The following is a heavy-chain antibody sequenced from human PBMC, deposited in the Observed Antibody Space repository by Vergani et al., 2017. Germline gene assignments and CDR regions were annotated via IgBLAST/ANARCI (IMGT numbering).Heavy chain of an antibody. J-gene: IGHJ6*02. CDR3: AREVPAAINSYYYYGMDV. D-gene: IGHD2-2*01. CDR2: IYYSGST. V-gene: IGHV4-59*12. Sequence: QVQLQESGPGLVKPSETLSLTCTVSGGSISSYYWSWIRQPPGKGLEWIGYIYYSGSTYYNPSLKSRVTISVDTSKNQFSLKLSSVTAADTAVYYCAREVPAAINSYYYYGMDVWGQGTTVTVSS. CDR1: GGSISSYY.